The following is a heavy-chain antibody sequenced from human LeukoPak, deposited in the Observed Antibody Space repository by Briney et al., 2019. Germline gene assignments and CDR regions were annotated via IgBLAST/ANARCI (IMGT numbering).Heavy chain of an antibody. V-gene: IGHV3-48*03. D-gene: IGHD2-2*01. CDR1: VFTFSNYY. CDR2: ISSSGSTI. Sequence: GGSLRLSCPASVFTFSNYYMNWLRQAPGKGLEWVSYISSSGSTIYYADSVKGRFTISRDNAKNSLYLHMNSLRAEDTAVYYCARETDSTLFDYWGQGTLVTVSS. J-gene: IGHJ4*02. CDR3: ARETDSTLFDY.